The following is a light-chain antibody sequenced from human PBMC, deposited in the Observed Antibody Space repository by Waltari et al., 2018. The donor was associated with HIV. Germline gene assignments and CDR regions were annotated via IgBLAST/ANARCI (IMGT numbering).Light chain of an antibody. J-gene: IGLJ3*02. Sequence: QSVLTQPPSVSGAPGQRVTISCTGITSNIGAGYDVHWYQHLPGTAPKLLIYGTNNRPSGVPDRFSGSRSGTSSSLAITGLQAEDEAVYYCQSYDSSLSVNWVFGGGTKLTVL. CDR3: QSYDSSLSVNWV. V-gene: IGLV1-40*01. CDR2: GTN. CDR1: TSNIGAGYD.